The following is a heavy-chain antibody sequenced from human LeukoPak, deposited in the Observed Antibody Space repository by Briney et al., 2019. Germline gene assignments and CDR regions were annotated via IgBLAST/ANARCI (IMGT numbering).Heavy chain of an antibody. V-gene: IGHV3-74*01. CDR3: ARGGWGTAIDY. J-gene: IGHJ4*02. CDR2: ISGDGSST. Sequence: PGGSLRLSCAASGFTFDDYGMSWVRQAPGKGLVWVSYISGDGSSTTYADSVKGRFTISRDNAKNTLDLQMNSLRAEDTAVYYCARGGWGTAIDYWAQGTLVTVSS. D-gene: IGHD1-7*01. CDR1: GFTFDDYG.